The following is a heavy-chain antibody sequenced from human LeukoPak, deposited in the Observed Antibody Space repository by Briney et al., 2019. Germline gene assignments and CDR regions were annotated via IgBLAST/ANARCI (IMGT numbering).Heavy chain of an antibody. CDR1: GGSISSSSYY. V-gene: IGHV4-39*01. J-gene: IGHJ5*02. CDR3: ARLLGYCSSTSCPKGPWFDP. D-gene: IGHD2-2*01. CDR2: IYYSGST. Sequence: SETLSLTCTVSGGSISSSSYYWGWIRQPPGKGPEWIGSIYYSGSTYYNPSLKSRVTISVDASKNQFSLKLSSVTAADTAVYYCARLLGYCSSTSCPKGPWFDPWGQGTLVTVSS.